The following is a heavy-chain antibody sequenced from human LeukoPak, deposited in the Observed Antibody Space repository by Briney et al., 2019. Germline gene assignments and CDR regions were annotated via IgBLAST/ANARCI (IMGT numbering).Heavy chain of an antibody. V-gene: IGHV3-23*01. CDR2: ISGSGGST. CDR1: GFTVSSNY. D-gene: IGHD3-22*01. J-gene: IGHJ4*02. CDR3: AKALNYYDSSGQYYFDY. Sequence: GGSLRLSCAASGFTVSSNYMSWVRQAPGKGLEWVSAISGSGGSTYYADSVKGRFTISRDNSKNTLYLQMNSLRAEDTAVYYCAKALNYYDSSGQYYFDYWGQGTLVTVSS.